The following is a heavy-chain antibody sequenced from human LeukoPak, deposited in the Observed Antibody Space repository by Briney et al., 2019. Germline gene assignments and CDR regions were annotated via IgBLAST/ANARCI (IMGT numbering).Heavy chain of an antibody. V-gene: IGHV3-15*01. Sequence: GGSLRLSCAASGFTFSNAWMSWVRQAPGKGLEWVGRIKSKTDGGTTDYAAPVKGGFTISRADSENTLYLQMNSLKTEDTAVYYCTTIAAAGGGFDYWGQGTLVTVSS. J-gene: IGHJ4*02. CDR3: TTIAAAGGGFDY. D-gene: IGHD6-13*01. CDR1: GFTFSNAW. CDR2: IKSKTDGGTT.